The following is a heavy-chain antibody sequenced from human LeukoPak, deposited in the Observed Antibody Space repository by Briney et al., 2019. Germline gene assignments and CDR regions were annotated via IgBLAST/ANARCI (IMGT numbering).Heavy chain of an antibody. CDR1: GGTFSSYA. D-gene: IGHD2-21*02. CDR2: IIPIFGTA. J-gene: IGHJ4*02. V-gene: IGHV1-69*13. Sequence: ASVKVSCKASGGTFSSYAISWVRQAPGQGLEWMGGIIPIFGTANYAQKFQGRVTITADASTSTAYMELSSLRSEDTAVYYCARAYMTATRHFDSWGQGTLVTVSS. CDR3: ARAYMTATRHFDS.